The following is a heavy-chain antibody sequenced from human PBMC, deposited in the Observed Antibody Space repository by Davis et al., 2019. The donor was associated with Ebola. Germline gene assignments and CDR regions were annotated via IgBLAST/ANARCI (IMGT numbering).Heavy chain of an antibody. J-gene: IGHJ4*01. D-gene: IGHD1-14*01. Sequence: AASVKVSCKASGFTFSSSAMQWVRQARGQRLEWIGSIVLGSVNTNYAQKFQGRVTITRDMSTSTSYLDLSNLRSEDTAVYYCVASAGTVGKFDYWGQGTRVTVS. CDR3: VASAGTVGKFDY. CDR2: IVLGSVNT. CDR1: GFTFSSSA. V-gene: IGHV1-58*02.